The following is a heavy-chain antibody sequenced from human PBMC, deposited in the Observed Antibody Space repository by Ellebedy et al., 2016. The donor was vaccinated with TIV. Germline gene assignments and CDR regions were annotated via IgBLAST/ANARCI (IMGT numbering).Heavy chain of an antibody. D-gene: IGHD3-10*01. CDR2: IDPRSGGT. J-gene: IGHJ4*02. Sequence: ASVKVSCKASGYTLTDDYVHWVRQAPGQGLEWMGCIDPRSGGTEYEQKFRGRVTMTSDSFLSTVYMQLTRLGSDDTAVYYCARTSGSPRGYWGQGTLVTVSS. CDR1: GYTLTDDY. CDR3: ARTSGSPRGY. V-gene: IGHV1-2*02.